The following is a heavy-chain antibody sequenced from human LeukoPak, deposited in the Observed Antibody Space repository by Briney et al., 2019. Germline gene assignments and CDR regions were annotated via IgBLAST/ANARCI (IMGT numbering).Heavy chain of an antibody. CDR2: INSSGGST. CDR3: ARGPMVRGTSHNWFDP. Sequence: GASVKVSCEASGYTFTSYFMHWVRQAPGQGFEWMGIINSSGGSTSYAQKFQGRVTMTRDTSTSTVHMELSSLRSEDTAVYYCARGPMVRGTSHNWFDPWGQGTLVTVSS. J-gene: IGHJ5*02. CDR1: GYTFTSYF. D-gene: IGHD3-10*01. V-gene: IGHV1-46*01.